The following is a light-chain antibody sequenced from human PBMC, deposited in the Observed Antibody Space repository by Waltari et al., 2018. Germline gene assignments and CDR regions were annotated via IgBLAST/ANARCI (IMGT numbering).Light chain of an antibody. J-gene: IGLJ3*02. CDR3: SSSTSSNTLV. V-gene: IGLV2-14*01. Sequence: PAMHQTAPEYRSPGQPTSISYTDTSSEVGRPYYLSWHQQHPGKAPKRMIYDVTNPPSGVSKRFSASKSGNTASLTISGVQAEDEADYSCSSSTSSNTLVFGGGTKLTVL. CDR1: SSEVGRPYY. CDR2: DVT.